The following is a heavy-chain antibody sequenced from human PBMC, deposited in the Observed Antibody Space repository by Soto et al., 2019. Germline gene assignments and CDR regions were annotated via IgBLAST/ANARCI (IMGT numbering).Heavy chain of an antibody. V-gene: IGHV1-46*01. CDR3: ARDPWTSNGFDI. CDR1: GYTFTSNY. D-gene: IGHD1-1*01. J-gene: IGHJ3*02. CDR2: INPSGGST. Sequence: ASVKVSCKASGYTFTSNYMHWVRQAPGKGLEWMGIINPSGGSTNYAQKFQGRVTMTRDTSTSTVYMELSSLRSEDTAVYYCARDPWTSNGFDIWGQGTLVTVSS.